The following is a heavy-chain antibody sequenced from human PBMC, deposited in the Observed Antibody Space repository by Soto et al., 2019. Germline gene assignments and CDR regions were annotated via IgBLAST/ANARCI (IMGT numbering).Heavy chain of an antibody. J-gene: IGHJ4*02. Sequence: QVQLQQWGAGLLRPSETLSLTCAVYGGSFSGYYWSWSRQPPGKGLEWIGEINHSDSINYNPSLQSRVTRSTDTAKNQFSLKLSYVSAADAAEYYCARVIQWLLANIRYSSGWYFDYWGQGTLVTVSS. D-gene: IGHD6-19*01. CDR1: GGSFSGYY. CDR3: ARVIQWLLANIRYSSGWYFDY. CDR2: INHSDSI. V-gene: IGHV4-34*01.